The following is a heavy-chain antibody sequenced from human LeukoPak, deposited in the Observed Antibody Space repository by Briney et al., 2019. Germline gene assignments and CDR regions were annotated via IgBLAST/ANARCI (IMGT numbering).Heavy chain of an antibody. J-gene: IGHJ4*02. D-gene: IGHD4-23*01. CDR1: GFTFDDDG. CDR3: ARLPAGDYGGYYYFDP. V-gene: IGHV3-20*04. Sequence: PGGSLRLSCAASGFTFDDDGMNWVRQAPGKGRDWIGGVNCNGGNTNYADSVKGRFTISRDNAKHSLYLQLNSLRAEDTALYYCARLPAGDYGGYYYFDPWGQGTLVTVSS. CDR2: VNCNGGNT.